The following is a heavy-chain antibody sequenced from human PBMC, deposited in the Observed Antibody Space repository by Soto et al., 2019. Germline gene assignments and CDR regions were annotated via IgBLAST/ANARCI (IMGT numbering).Heavy chain of an antibody. CDR1: VFTFSSYA. Sequence: GGSLRLSCAASVFTFSSYAMSWVRQAPGKGVEWVSAISGSGGSTYYADSVKGRFTISRDNSKNTPYLQMNSLRAEDTAVYYSAKSITNVYYYYYYGMDVWGQGTTVTVSS. V-gene: IGHV3-23*01. CDR3: AKSITNVYYYYYYGMDV. CDR2: ISGSGGST. D-gene: IGHD1-1*01. J-gene: IGHJ6*02.